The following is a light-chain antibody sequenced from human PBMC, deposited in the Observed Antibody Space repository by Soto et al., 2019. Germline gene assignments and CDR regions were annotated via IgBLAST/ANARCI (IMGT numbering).Light chain of an antibody. Sequence: QSALTQPASVSGSPGQSITSSCTGTSSDVGGYNYVSWYQQHPGKAPKLMIYDVSNRPSGVSNRFSGSKSGNTASLTISGLQAEDEADYYCSSYTSSSTLGGVFGGGTNLTVL. CDR1: SSDVGGYNY. V-gene: IGLV2-14*01. CDR3: SSYTSSSTLGGV. CDR2: DVS. J-gene: IGLJ2*01.